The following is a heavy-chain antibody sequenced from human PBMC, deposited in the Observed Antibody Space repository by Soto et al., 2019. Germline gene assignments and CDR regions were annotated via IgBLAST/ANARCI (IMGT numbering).Heavy chain of an antibody. CDR1: GDSIGTTHSY. V-gene: IGHV4-39*01. CDR2: IHYSGST. Sequence: LSLTCTVSGDSIGTTHSYWAWIRQSPGKGLEWIGNIHYSGSTYYMPSLRSRVTLSVDASKNQFSLRLTSVTAEDTAVYYCARHEGNGNVWPLDYWGQGILVTVSS. D-gene: IGHD2-8*01. J-gene: IGHJ4*02. CDR3: ARHEGNGNVWPLDY.